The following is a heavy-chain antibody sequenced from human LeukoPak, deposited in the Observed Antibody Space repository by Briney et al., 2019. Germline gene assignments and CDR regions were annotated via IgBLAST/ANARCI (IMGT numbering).Heavy chain of an antibody. CDR2: ISYDGSNK. D-gene: IGHD3-22*01. J-gene: IGHJ4*02. V-gene: IGHV3-30*18. Sequence: GGSLRLSCAASGFTFSSYGMHWVRQAPGKGLGWVAVISYDGSNKYYADSVKDRFTISRDNSKNTLYLQMNSLRAEDTAVYYCAKDTDPDSSGPVDYWGQGTLVTVSS. CDR1: GFTFSSYG. CDR3: AKDTDPDSSGPVDY.